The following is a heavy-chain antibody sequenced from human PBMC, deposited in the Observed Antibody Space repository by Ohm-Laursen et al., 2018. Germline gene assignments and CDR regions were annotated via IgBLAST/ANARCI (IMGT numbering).Heavy chain of an antibody. CDR3: ARSIRNGLKPYYFDY. Sequence: PPGTLSLTCSVSGGSISSYYWTWIRQPPGKGLEWIGHIYYSGSTNYNPSLKSRVTISVDTSKNQFFLKLSSVTAADTAVYYCARSIRNGLKPYYFDYWGQGTLVTVSS. D-gene: IGHD5-24*01. V-gene: IGHV4-59*01. J-gene: IGHJ4*02. CDR2: IYYSGST. CDR1: GGSISSYY.